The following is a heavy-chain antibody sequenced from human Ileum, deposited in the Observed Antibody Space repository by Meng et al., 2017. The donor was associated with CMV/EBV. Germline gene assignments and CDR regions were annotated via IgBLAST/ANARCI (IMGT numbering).Heavy chain of an antibody. Sequence: QVQPRESGPGLVKPSQTLSLTCTVSGDSLSTGDYYWSWIRQPPGKGPEWIGYIYYSGSTLYNPSLKSPVTISLDKSKNQFSLRLRSVTAADTAVYFCAREGGGWYFDSWGQGTLVTVSS. CDR1: GDSLSTGDYY. J-gene: IGHJ4*02. CDR3: AREGGGWYFDS. D-gene: IGHD6-19*01. CDR2: IYYSGST. V-gene: IGHV4-30-4*01.